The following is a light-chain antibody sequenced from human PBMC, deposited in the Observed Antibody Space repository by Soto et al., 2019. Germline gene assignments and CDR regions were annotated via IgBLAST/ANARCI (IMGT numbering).Light chain of an antibody. CDR1: RSDVGGYNY. V-gene: IGLV2-8*01. CDR3: SSYGGSNTVV. Sequence: QSVLTQPPSASGSPGQSVPISCTGSRSDVGGYNYVSCYQQHQGKAPKLMIYEVSKRPSGVPDRLSGSKSGNTASLTVSGLQAEDEADYYCSSYGGSNTVVFGGGTKLTVL. J-gene: IGLJ2*01. CDR2: EVS.